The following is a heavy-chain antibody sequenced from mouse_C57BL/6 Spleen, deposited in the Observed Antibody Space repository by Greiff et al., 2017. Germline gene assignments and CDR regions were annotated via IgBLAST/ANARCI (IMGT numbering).Heavy chain of an antibody. CDR3: AADYGSSFDY. V-gene: IGHV5-6*01. Sequence: EVQVVESGGDLVKPGGSLKLSCAASGFTFSSYGMSWVRQTPDKRLEWVATISSGGSYTYYPDSVKGRFTISRDNAKNTLYLQMSSLKSEDTAMYYCAADYGSSFDYWGQGTSVTVAS. CDR2: ISSGGSYT. CDR1: GFTFSSYG. J-gene: IGHJ4*01. D-gene: IGHD1-1*01.